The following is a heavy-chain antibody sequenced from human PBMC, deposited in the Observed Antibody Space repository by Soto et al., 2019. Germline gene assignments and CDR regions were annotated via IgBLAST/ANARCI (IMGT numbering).Heavy chain of an antibody. D-gene: IGHD3-16*01. J-gene: IGHJ5*02. Sequence: SQTLSRTCAISWDSVSSNSAAWNWIRKSPSRGLEWLGRTYYRSKWYNDYAVAVRRRVTINPDTSKNQFCLQLNTVTPDYKAEYYCARRGGDAYNHWFAPWGQGTLATVSS. CDR3: ARRGGDAYNHWFAP. CDR1: WDSVSSNSAA. V-gene: IGHV6-1*01. CDR2: TYYRSKWYN.